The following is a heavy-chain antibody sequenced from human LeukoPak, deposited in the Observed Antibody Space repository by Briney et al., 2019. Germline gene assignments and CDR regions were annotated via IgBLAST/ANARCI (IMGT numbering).Heavy chain of an antibody. CDR1: GFTFSSHG. J-gene: IGHJ5*02. D-gene: IGHD3-16*01. CDR3: AKDDNYIRFLS. Sequence: PGGSLRLSCAASGFTFSSHGMNWVRQAPGKGLEWVSGISGSGGNTYYADSVKGRFTISRDNSKNTLYLQKNRLRAEDTAVYYCAKDDNYIRFLSWGQGTLVTVSS. CDR2: ISGSGGNT. V-gene: IGHV3-23*01.